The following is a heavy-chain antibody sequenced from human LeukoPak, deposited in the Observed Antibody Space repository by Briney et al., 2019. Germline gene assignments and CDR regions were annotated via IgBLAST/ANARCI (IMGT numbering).Heavy chain of an antibody. CDR1: GFTFSSYW. V-gene: IGHV3-7*01. CDR2: IRQDGSQK. CDR3: ARAISTYNWFDP. Sequence: GGSLRLSCAASGFTFSSYWMSWVRQAPGKGLEWVATIRQDGSQKYYVDSVKGRFTISRDNAKNSLFLQMNSLRAEDTAVYYCARAISTYNWFDPWGQGTLVTVSS. J-gene: IGHJ5*02. D-gene: IGHD3-3*01.